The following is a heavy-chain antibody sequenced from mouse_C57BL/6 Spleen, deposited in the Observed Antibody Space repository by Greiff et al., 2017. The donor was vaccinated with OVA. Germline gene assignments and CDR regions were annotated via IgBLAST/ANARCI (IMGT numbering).Heavy chain of an antibody. J-gene: IGHJ4*01. V-gene: IGHV1-15*01. Sequence: VQLKESGAELVRPGASVTLSCKASGYTFTDYEMHWVKQTPVHGLEWIGAIDPETGGTAYNQKFKGKAILTADKSSSTAYMELRSLTSEDSAVYYCTRERRWDYWGQGTSVTVSS. CDR1: GYTFTDYE. CDR3: TRERRWDY. CDR2: IDPETGGT.